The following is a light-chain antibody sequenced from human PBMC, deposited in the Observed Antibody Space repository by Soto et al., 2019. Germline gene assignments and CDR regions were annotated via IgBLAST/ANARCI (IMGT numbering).Light chain of an antibody. CDR1: QYISSNY. CDR3: HQYDTSPLT. J-gene: IGKJ4*01. V-gene: IGKV3-20*01. Sequence: EVVLTQSPGTLSLSPGERATLSCRASQYISSNYLAWYQQKPGRAPRLLIFGAFNRAPGVPDRFSGSASGTDFALTISGLEPEDFAVYYCHQYDTSPLTFGGGTKV. CDR2: GAF.